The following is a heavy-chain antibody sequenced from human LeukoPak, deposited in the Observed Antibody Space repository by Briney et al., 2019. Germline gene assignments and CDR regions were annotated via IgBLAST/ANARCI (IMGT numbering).Heavy chain of an antibody. J-gene: IGHJ6*04. D-gene: IGHD3-10*01. CDR1: GGSIISGNW. V-gene: IGHV4-39*01. CDR3: ARHPDVISMV. Sequence: SETLSLTCAVSGGSIISGNWWSWVRQPPGKGLEWIGSIYYNGSTYYSPSLKSRVTISVDTSKNQFSLKLSSVTAADTAVYYCARHPDVISMVWGKGTTVTISS. CDR2: IYYNGST.